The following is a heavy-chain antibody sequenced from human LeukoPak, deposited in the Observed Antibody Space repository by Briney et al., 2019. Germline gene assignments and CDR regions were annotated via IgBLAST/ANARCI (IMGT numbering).Heavy chain of an antibody. CDR2: ISSSSSTI. CDR3: ARDRGGSYSLPFDY. V-gene: IGHV3-48*01. J-gene: IGHJ4*02. Sequence: GGSLRLSCAASGFTFCSYSMNWVRQAPGKGLEWVSYISSSSSTIYYADSVKGRFTISRDNAKNSLYLQMNSLRAEDTAVYYCARDRGGSYSLPFDYWGQGTLVTVSS. D-gene: IGHD1-26*01. CDR1: GFTFCSYS.